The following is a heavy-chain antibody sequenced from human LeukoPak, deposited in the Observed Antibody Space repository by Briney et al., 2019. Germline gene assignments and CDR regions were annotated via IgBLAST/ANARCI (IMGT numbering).Heavy chain of an antibody. V-gene: IGHV3-23*01. CDR2: ISASGGGT. J-gene: IGHJ4*02. CDR3: AKSSSGLWSFDY. Sequence: HSGGSLRFSCAASGFTLSSFAMSWVRQAPGKGLEWVSGISASGGGTYYADSVKGRFTISRDNSKNTVSLQMNSLRAEDTAAYYCAKSSSGLWSFDYWGGGSLVTVSS. CDR1: GFTLSSFA. D-gene: IGHD6-19*01.